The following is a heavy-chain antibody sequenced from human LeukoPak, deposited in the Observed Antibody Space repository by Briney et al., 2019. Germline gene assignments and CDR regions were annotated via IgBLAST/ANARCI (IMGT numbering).Heavy chain of an antibody. CDR2: IYYSGST. Sequence: SETLSLTCTVSGDSISGYYWNWIRQPPGKGLECIGYIYYSGSTNYNSSLQSRVTISIDKSKNQFSLSLSSVTAADTAVYYCARALNPLTGTYYFDYWGQGTLVTVSS. CDR1: GDSISGYY. D-gene: IGHD4/OR15-4a*01. V-gene: IGHV4-59*12. CDR3: ARALNPLTGTYYFDY. J-gene: IGHJ4*02.